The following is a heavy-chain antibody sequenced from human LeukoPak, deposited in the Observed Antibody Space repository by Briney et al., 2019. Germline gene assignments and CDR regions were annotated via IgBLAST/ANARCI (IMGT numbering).Heavy chain of an antibody. V-gene: IGHV6-1*01. J-gene: IGHJ6*02. D-gene: IGHD1-7*01. CDR1: GDSVSSNSAA. CDR3: ARDSELELHYYYGMDV. Sequence: SQTLSLTCAISGDSVSSNSAAWNWIRQSPSRGLEWLGRTYYRSKWYNDYAVSVKGRITINPDTSKNQFSLQLNSVTPEDTAVYYCARDSELELHYYYGMDVWGQGTTVTVSS. CDR2: TYYRSKWYN.